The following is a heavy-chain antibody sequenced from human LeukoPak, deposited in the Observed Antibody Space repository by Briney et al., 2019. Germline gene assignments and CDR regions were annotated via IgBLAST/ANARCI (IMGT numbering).Heavy chain of an antibody. D-gene: IGHD6-19*01. Sequence: PSETLSLTCTVSGGSISSSSYYWGWIRQPPGKGLEWIGNIYYSGSTYYNPSLKSRVTISVDTSKNQFSLKLSSVTAADTAVYYCARPSSGWSNWFDPWGQGTLVTVSS. J-gene: IGHJ5*02. CDR1: GGSISSSSYY. V-gene: IGHV4-39*01. CDR2: IYYSGST. CDR3: ARPSSGWSNWFDP.